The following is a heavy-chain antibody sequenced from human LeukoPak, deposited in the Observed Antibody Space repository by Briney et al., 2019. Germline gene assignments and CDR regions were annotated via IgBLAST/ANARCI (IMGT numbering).Heavy chain of an antibody. CDR1: GYTFTSYG. CDR2: ISAYNGNT. Sequence: ASVKVSCKASGYTFTSYGISWVRQAPGQGLEWIGWISAYNGNTNYAQKLQGRVTMTTDTSTSTAYMELRSLRSDDTAVYYCARVQAPIAAAGFDAFDIWGQGTMVTVSS. V-gene: IGHV1-18*01. CDR3: ARVQAPIAAAGFDAFDI. D-gene: IGHD6-13*01. J-gene: IGHJ3*02.